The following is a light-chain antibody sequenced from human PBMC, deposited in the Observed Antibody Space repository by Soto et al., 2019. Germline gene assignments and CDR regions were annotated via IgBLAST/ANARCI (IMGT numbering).Light chain of an antibody. CDR1: QRISSW. V-gene: IGKV1-12*01. CDR2: GAS. Sequence: DIQMTQSPSSVSASVGDRVAFTCRATQRISSWLAWYQQKPGQAPKLLIDGASTLQSGVPSRFSGSGSGTDFTLTINTLEPEDSAVYYCQQYNRSPYGFGQGTKLEI. CDR3: QQYNRSPYG. J-gene: IGKJ2*03.